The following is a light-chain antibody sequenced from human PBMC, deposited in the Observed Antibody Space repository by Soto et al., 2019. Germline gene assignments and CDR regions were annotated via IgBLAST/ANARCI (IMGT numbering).Light chain of an antibody. CDR2: AVT. CDR1: SSDVGAYNY. V-gene: IGLV2-8*01. CDR3: SSFASSNTWV. J-gene: IGLJ3*02. Sequence: QSALTQPPSASGSPGQSVTISCTGTSSDVGAYNYVSWYQQHAGKSPKLVIYAVTKRTSGVPDRFSGSKSANTASLTVSGLQAEDEADYYCSSFASSNTWVFGGGTKLTV.